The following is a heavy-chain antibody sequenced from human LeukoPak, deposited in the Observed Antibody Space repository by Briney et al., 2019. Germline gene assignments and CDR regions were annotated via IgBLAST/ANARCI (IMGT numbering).Heavy chain of an antibody. CDR1: GGSISSHY. V-gene: IGHV4-59*11. CDR2: IYYSGST. D-gene: IGHD1-7*01. CDR3: ARGMEGYNWNYGMGYYYYMDV. Sequence: PSETLSPTCTVSGGSISSHYWSWIRQPPGKGLEWIGYIYYSGSTNYHPSLKSRVTISVDTSKNQFSLKLSSVTAADTAVYYCARGMEGYNWNYGMGYYYYMDVWGKGTTVTVSS. J-gene: IGHJ6*03.